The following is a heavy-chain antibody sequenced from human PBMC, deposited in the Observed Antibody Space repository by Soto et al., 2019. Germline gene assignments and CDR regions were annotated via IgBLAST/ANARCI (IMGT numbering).Heavy chain of an antibody. CDR1: EFIFTDYW. Sequence: EVQLVESGGGLVQPGGSLRLSCAGSEFIFTDYWIHWVRQAPGKGLVWVSRIKSDESTTNYADSVWGRLTISRDNAKNTVYLQMNSLRAEDTAVYYCSRGARNYYYFDYWGQGTLVTVSS. CDR3: SRGARNYYYFDY. V-gene: IGHV3-74*01. D-gene: IGHD3-10*01. J-gene: IGHJ4*02. CDR2: IKSDESTT.